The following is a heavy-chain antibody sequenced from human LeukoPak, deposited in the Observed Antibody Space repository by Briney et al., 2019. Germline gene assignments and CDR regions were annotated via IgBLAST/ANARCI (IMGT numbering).Heavy chain of an antibody. CDR1: GFAVSSNY. D-gene: IGHD1-26*01. J-gene: IGHJ4*02. Sequence: GESLRLSCAASGFAVSSNYMSWVRQAPGKGLEWVSVIYGGGNTYYADSVKGRFTISRDNSKNTLYLQMNSLRAEDTAVYYCASLSGDYLGYWGQGTLVTVSS. V-gene: IGHV3-53*01. CDR3: ASLSGDYLGY. CDR2: IYGGGNT.